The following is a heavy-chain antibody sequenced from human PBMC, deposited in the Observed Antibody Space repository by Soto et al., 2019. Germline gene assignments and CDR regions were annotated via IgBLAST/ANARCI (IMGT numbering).Heavy chain of an antibody. CDR1: GFTFSTYA. CDR2: VSASGLNT. CDR3: AKDRPRRTSGYFSDY. V-gene: IGHV3-23*01. D-gene: IGHD1-1*01. Sequence: EVQLLESGGKLVQPGGSLTLSCAASGFTFSTYAMAWVRQAPGKGLEWVSGVSASGLNTDYADPVKGRFYISRENSKNTVSLHMNRLRAEDTALYFWAKDRPRRTSGYFSDYWGQGTPVTVSS. J-gene: IGHJ4*02.